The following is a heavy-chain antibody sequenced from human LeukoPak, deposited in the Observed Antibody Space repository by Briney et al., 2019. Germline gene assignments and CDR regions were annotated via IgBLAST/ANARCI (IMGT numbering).Heavy chain of an antibody. D-gene: IGHD1-26*01. CDR3: TKNTGRREGWFDP. Sequence: GGSLRLSCAASGLTFRHYGMHWVRQTPGKGLEWVAFIESDESISQYADLVKGRFTISRDNSKNMLYLQMNSLRTEDTAMYYCTKNTGRREGWFDPWGQGTLVTVSS. J-gene: IGHJ5*02. CDR1: GLTFRHYG. V-gene: IGHV3-30*02. CDR2: IESDESIS.